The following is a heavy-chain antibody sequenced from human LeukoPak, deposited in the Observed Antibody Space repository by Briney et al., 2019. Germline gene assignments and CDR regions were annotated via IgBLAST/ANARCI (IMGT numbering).Heavy chain of an antibody. CDR1: GFTFDDYA. CDR2: INWNSGNI. CDR3: AKAITNSGYDY. Sequence: GGSLRLSCAASGFTFDDYAMHWVRQTPGKGLEWVSGINWNSGNIGYADSVKGRFTISRDNAKNSLYLQMNSLRPDDTALYYCAKAITNSGYDYWGQGSLVTVSS. J-gene: IGHJ4*02. D-gene: IGHD5-12*01. V-gene: IGHV3-9*01.